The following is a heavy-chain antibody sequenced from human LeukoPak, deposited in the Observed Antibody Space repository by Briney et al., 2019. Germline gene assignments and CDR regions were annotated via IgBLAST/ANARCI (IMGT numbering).Heavy chain of an antibody. CDR2: INHSGST. V-gene: IGHV4-34*01. CDR3: ARRPIRYFDWSEAFDY. D-gene: IGHD3-9*01. J-gene: IGHJ4*02. CDR1: GGSFSGYY. Sequence: SSETLPLTCAVYGGSFSGYYWSWIRQPPGKGLEWIGEINHSGSTNYNPSLKSRVTISVDTSKNQFSLKLSSVTAADTAVYYCARRPIRYFDWSEAFDYWGQGTLVTVSS.